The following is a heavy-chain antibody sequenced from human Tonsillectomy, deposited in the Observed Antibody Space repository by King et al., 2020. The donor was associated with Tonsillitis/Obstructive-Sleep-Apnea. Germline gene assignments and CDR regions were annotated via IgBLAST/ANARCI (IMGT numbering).Heavy chain of an antibody. V-gene: IGHV4-4*02. CDR1: GGSISSINW. CDR2: IYHSGST. CDR3: ARGVTIFGVVIIQDYYYYMDV. D-gene: IGHD3-3*01. Sequence: MQLQESGPGLVKPSGILSLTCAVSGGSISSINWWRWVRQPPGKGLEWIGEIYHSGSTNYNPSLKSRFTISVDKSKNQFSLKLRSVTAADTAVYYCARGVTIFGVVIIQDYYYYMDVWGKGTTVTVSS. J-gene: IGHJ6*03.